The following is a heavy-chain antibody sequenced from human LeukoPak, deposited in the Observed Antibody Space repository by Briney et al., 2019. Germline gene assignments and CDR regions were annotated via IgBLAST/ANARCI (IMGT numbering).Heavy chain of an antibody. Sequence: GGSPRLSCAASGFTFSTYGMHWVRQAPGKGLEWVAFIGHDGTKIYYADSVQGRFTISRDNSKNTLYLEMNSLSGEDTALYYCAKDHVTWGNRYFDHWGQGTLGTVSS. CDR3: AKDHVTWGNRYFDH. J-gene: IGHJ4*02. CDR2: IGHDGTKI. D-gene: IGHD3-16*01. CDR1: GFTFSTYG. V-gene: IGHV3-30*02.